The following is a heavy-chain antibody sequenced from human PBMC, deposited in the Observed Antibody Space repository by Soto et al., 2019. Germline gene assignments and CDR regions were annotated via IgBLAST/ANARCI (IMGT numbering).Heavy chain of an antibody. Sequence: GGSLSLLCAAAGFTFSTYWMHSVRRAPGKGLEWVSLIRIDGSSATYADFVKGRFTISRDNAKNTLYLQMNSLRAEDTALYYCARDKSGPADYWVQGTLVTVAS. V-gene: IGHV3-74*01. D-gene: IGHD5-12*01. CDR3: ARDKSGPADY. J-gene: IGHJ4*02. CDR2: IRIDGSSA. CDR1: GFTFSTYW.